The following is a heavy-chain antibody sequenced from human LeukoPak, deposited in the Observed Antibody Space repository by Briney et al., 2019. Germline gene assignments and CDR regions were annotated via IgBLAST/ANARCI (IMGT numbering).Heavy chain of an antibody. V-gene: IGHV4-59*08. Sequence: SETLSLTCTVSGGSISNYYWTWIRQPPGKGLEWIGYIYYSGATYYNPSLKSRVTISVDTSKNQFPLKLTSVTAADTAVYYCARLSGSPHPPFDYWGQGTLVTVSS. D-gene: IGHD1-26*01. CDR3: ARLSGSPHPPFDY. CDR2: IYYSGAT. J-gene: IGHJ4*02. CDR1: GGSISNYY.